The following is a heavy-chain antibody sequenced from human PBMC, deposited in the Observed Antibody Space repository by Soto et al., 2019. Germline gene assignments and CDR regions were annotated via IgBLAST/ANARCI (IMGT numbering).Heavy chain of an antibody. CDR1: GFTFRNHA. CDR3: ARGDREDILVVVGARPGEYGIDI. J-gene: IGHJ6*02. V-gene: IGHV3-30-3*01. D-gene: IGHD2-15*01. Sequence: QVQPVESGGGVVQPGGSLRLSCAASGFTFRNHARHWVRQAPGKGLECLAVIAYDGSNAFYRDSVKGRFTISRDNSKNTLYLHMNSLRSEDTGVYYCARGDREDILVVVGARPGEYGIDIWGQGTTVTVSS. CDR2: IAYDGSNA.